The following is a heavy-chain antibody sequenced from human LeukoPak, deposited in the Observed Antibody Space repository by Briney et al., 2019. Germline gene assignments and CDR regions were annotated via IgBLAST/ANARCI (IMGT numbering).Heavy chain of an antibody. CDR1: GGSISSYD. CDR3: ARGHYYDSSGYYYVPPYSYYYYGMDV. D-gene: IGHD3-22*01. CDR2: IYYIVST. Sequence: SETLSLTCTVSGGSISSYDWSWIRQPPGKGLEWSQYIYYIVSTNYNPSLKSRVTISVDTSKNQFSLKLSSVTAADTAVYYCARGHYYDSSGYYYVPPYSYYYYGMDVWGQGTTVTVSS. J-gene: IGHJ6*02. V-gene: IGHV4-59*01.